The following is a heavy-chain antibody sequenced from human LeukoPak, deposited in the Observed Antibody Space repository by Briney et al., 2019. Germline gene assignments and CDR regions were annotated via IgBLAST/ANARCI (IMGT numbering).Heavy chain of an antibody. J-gene: IGHJ5*02. D-gene: IGHD3-22*01. V-gene: IGHV1-2*02. CDR1: GYTFTGYY. Sequence: ASVKVSCKASGYTFTGYYMHWVRQAPGQGLEWMGWINPNSGGTNYAQKFQGRVTMTRDTSISTAYMELSRLRSDDTAVYYCARFRGFGSGYYYWWFDPWGQGTLVTVSS. CDR2: INPNSGGT. CDR3: ARFRGFGSGYYYWWFDP.